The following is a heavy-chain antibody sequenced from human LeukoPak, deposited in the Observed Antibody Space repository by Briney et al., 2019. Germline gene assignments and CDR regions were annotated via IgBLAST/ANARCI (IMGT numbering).Heavy chain of an antibody. J-gene: IGHJ4*02. CDR1: GYTFSGYH. Sequence: GASVKVSCKASGYTFSGYHVHWVRQVPGQGLEWMGWINSNSGGTNYAQRFQARVTMTRDTSISTAYMEMSRLRSDDTAVYYCARGYCTRSSCSYYLDYWGQGTRVTVSS. CDR3: ARGYCTRSSCSYYLDY. CDR2: INSNSGGT. V-gene: IGHV1-2*02. D-gene: IGHD2-15*01.